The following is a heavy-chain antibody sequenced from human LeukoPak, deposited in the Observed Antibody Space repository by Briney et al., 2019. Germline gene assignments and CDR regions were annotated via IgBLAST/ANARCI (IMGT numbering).Heavy chain of an antibody. CDR3: ARWFGTYFDY. CDR1: GGSISSGGYY. V-gene: IGHV4-61*08. Sequence: SQTLSLTCTVSGGSISSGGYYWSWIRQPPGKGLEWIGYIYYSGSTNYNPSLKSRVTISVDTSKNQFSLKLSSVTAADTAVYYCARWFGTYFDYWGQGTLVTVSS. D-gene: IGHD3-16*01. CDR2: IYYSGST. J-gene: IGHJ4*02.